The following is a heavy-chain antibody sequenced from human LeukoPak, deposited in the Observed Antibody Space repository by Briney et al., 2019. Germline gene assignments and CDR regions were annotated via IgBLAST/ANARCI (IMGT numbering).Heavy chain of an antibody. J-gene: IGHJ4*02. D-gene: IGHD6-19*01. V-gene: IGHV1-69*13. Sequence: GASVRVSCKASGGTFSSYAISWVRQAPGQGLEWMGGIIPIFGTANYAQKFQGRVTITADESTSTAYMELSSLRSEDTAVYYCARAISSGWSGDLRYWGRGTLVTVSS. CDR2: IIPIFGTA. CDR3: ARAISSGWSGDLRY. CDR1: GGTFSSYA.